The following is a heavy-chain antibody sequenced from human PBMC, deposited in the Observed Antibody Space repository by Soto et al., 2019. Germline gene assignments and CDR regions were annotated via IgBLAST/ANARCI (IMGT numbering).Heavy chain of an antibody. V-gene: IGHV3-21*01. D-gene: IGHD3-3*01. CDR3: ARDLDYDFWSGYDYGMDV. CDR2: ISSSSSYI. CDR1: GFTFSSYS. J-gene: IGHJ6*02. Sequence: PGGSLRLSCAASGFTFSSYSMNWVRQAPGKGLEWVSSISSSSSYIYYADSVKGRFTISRDNAKNSLYLQMNSLRAEDTAVYYCARDLDYDFWSGYDYGMDVWGQGTTVTGSS.